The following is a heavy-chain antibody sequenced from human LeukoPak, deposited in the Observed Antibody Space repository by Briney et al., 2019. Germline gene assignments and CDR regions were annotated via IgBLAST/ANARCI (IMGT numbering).Heavy chain of an antibody. D-gene: IGHD2-2*02. Sequence: ASVKVSCKASGYTFTGYYMHWVRQAPGQGLEWMGWINPNSGGTNHAQKFQGRVTMTRDTSISTAYMELSRLRSDDTAVYYCARRESYQLLYRYSWFDPWGQGTLVTVSS. CDR3: ARRESYQLLYRYSWFDP. J-gene: IGHJ5*02. CDR1: GYTFTGYY. V-gene: IGHV1-2*02. CDR2: INPNSGGT.